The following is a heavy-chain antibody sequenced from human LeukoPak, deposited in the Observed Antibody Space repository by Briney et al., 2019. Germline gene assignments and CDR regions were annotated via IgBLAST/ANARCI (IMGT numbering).Heavy chain of an antibody. CDR2: ISSSSSYI. D-gene: IGHD1-14*01. J-gene: IGHJ3*02. CDR1: GFTFSSYS. CDR3: ARVGPGAFDI. Sequence: GGSLRLSCAASGFTFSSYSMNWVRQAPGKGLEWVSSISSSSSYIYYADSVKGRSTISRDNAKNSLYLQMNSLRAEDTAVYYCARVGPGAFDIWGQGTMVTVSS. V-gene: IGHV3-21*01.